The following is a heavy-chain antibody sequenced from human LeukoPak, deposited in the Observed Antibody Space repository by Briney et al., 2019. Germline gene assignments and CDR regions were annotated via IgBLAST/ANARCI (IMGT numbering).Heavy chain of an antibody. D-gene: IGHD6-6*01. CDR3: ASGPSIAARLVYYFDY. J-gene: IGHJ4*02. V-gene: IGHV3-7*02. Sequence: VAESLKKRLEWVANIKQDGSEKYYVDSVKGRFTISRDNAKNSLYLQMNSLRAEDTAVYYCASGPSIAARLVYYFDYWGQGTLVTVSS. CDR2: IKQDGSEK.